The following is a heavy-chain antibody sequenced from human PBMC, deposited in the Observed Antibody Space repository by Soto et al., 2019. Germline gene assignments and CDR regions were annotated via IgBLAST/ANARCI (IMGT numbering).Heavy chain of an antibody. CDR3: AKDRVESGLGEIDY. J-gene: IGHJ4*02. Sequence: PGGSLRLSCVVSGFSFINNGMHWVRQAPGKGLEWVAIISYDGSNKYYADSVKGRFTISRDNSKNTLYLQINSLRVEDTAVYYCAKDRVESGLGEIDYWGQGTLVTVSS. V-gene: IGHV3-30*18. D-gene: IGHD3-16*01. CDR2: ISYDGSNK. CDR1: GFSFINNG.